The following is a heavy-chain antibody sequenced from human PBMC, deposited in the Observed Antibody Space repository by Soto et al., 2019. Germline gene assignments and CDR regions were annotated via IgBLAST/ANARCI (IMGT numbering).Heavy chain of an antibody. J-gene: IGHJ3*02. D-gene: IGHD1-26*01. CDR1: GFNFSPYF. CDR3: VRDRGTPDSFDI. CDR2: IEGDGTTT. Sequence: EAHLVESGGGLPQPGGSLRLSCVASGFNFSPYFMAWVRQGPGRGLEWVSHIEGDGTTTAYADSVRGRFIISRDNGRNTLFLQMNSLRDEDTAVYYCVRDRGTPDSFDIWGQGTTVIVSS. V-gene: IGHV3-74*01.